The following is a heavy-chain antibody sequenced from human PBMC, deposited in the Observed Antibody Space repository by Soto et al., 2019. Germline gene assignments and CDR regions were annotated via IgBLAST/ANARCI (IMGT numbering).Heavy chain of an antibody. CDR3: ARTYQVGDHVLDYFDY. Sequence: RSETLSLTCPVSAASVIRGSYDWSWPLQPRGQGMEWIGYIDYNRSTNYHPPLKSRVTISVDTSKNQPSLKLSSVSAADTAVYYCARTYQVGDHVLDYFDYWGQGTLVPVS. V-gene: IGHV4-61*01. CDR1: AASVIRGSYD. CDR2: IDYNRST. J-gene: IGHJ4*02. D-gene: IGHD4-17*01.